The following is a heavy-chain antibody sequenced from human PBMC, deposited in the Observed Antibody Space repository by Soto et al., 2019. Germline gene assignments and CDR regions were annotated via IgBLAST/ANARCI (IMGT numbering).Heavy chain of an antibody. D-gene: IGHD5-12*01. CDR2: INHSGST. Sequence: PSETLSLTCAVYGGSFSGYYWSWIRQPPGKGLEWIGEINHSGSTNYNPSLKSRVTISVDTSKNQFSLKLSSVTAADTAVYYCARVYSGYDYNWFDPWGQGTLVTVSS. J-gene: IGHJ5*02. CDR3: ARVYSGYDYNWFDP. CDR1: GGSFSGYY. V-gene: IGHV4-34*01.